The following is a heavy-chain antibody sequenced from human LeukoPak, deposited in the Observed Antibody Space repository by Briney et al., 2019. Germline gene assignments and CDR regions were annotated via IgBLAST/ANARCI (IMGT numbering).Heavy chain of an antibody. CDR2: IDYIGST. V-gene: IGHV4-59*08. CDR3: ARPLGYSGYHGPPRGWFDP. Sequence: PSETLSLTCTVSGDSMSSYYWSWIRQPPGKGLEWIGNIDYIGSTNYNPSLKSRVTMSVDTSKSQFSLISLKLTSVTAADTAVYYCARPLGYSGYHGPPRGWFDPWGQGTLVTVSS. J-gene: IGHJ5*02. D-gene: IGHD5-12*01. CDR1: GDSMSSYY.